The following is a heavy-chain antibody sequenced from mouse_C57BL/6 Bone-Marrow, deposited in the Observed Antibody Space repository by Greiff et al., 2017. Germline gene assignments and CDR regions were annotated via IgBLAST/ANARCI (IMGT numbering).Heavy chain of an antibody. V-gene: IGHV1-50*01. Sequence: QVQLQQPGAELVKPGASVKLSCKASGYTFTSYWMQWVKQRPGQGLEWIGEIDPSDSYTNYNQKFKGKATLTVDTSSSTAYMQLSSLTSEDSAVYYCAGYYGNYAFDYWGQGTTLTVSA. CDR1: GYTFTSYW. D-gene: IGHD2-1*01. J-gene: IGHJ2*01. CDR3: AGYYGNYAFDY. CDR2: IDPSDSYT.